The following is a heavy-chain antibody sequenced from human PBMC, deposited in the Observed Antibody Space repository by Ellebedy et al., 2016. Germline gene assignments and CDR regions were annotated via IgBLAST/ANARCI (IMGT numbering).Heavy chain of an antibody. CDR2: INHSGST. D-gene: IGHD2-2*01. CDR3: ARGNRASKFPKIVVVPAAKYYYYMDV. V-gene: IGHV4-34*01. J-gene: IGHJ6*03. Sequence: SETLSLXCAVYGGSFSGYYWSWIRQPPGKGLEWIGEINHSGSTNYNPSLKSRVTISVDTSKNQFSLKLSSVTAADTAVYYCARGNRASKFPKIVVVPAAKYYYYMDVWGKGTTVTVSS. CDR1: GGSFSGYY.